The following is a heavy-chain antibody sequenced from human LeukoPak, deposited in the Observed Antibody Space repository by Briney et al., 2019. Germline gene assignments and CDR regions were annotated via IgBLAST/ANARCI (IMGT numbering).Heavy chain of an antibody. CDR3: ARVHSGYGPDYIYL. Sequence: PGGSLRLSCAASGFDFSSDSMNWVGQAPGKGLEWVSSISSTSGFISYADSVKGRFTISRDNAKSTVYLQMNSLTAEDMALYYCARVHSGYGPDYIYLWGQGTPVTVSS. V-gene: IGHV3-21*06. CDR2: ISSTSGFI. CDR1: GFDFSSDS. D-gene: IGHD5-12*01. J-gene: IGHJ4*02.